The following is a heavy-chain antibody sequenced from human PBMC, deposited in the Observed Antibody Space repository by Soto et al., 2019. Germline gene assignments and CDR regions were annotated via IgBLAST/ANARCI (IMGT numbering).Heavy chain of an antibody. V-gene: IGHV2-5*02. J-gene: IGHJ4*02. D-gene: IGHD1-26*01. CDR1: GFSLRNSGVG. CDR2: MYRGNDK. Sequence: QITLKESGPTLVKPTQTLTLTCTFSGFSLRNSGVGVGWIRQPPGKALEWLTLMYRGNDKRYSPSLKSRLTITEDSSNNQVVLTMTNMDPVDTATYYCARTAAAGSYWESSDFWGQGTLVTVSS. CDR3: ARTAAAGSYWESSDF.